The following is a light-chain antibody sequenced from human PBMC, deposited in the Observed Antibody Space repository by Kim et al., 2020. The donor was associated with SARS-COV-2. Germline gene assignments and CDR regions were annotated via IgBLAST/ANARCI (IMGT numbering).Light chain of an antibody. Sequence: SPGEGATLSCRASHSVGISLAWYQQTRGQAPRLLIYDAAIRATGIPDRFSGSGSGTDFTLTISRLEPEDFAVYYCQQYGSSPTWTFGQGTKVDIK. J-gene: IGKJ1*01. CDR3: QQYGSSPTWT. V-gene: IGKV3-20*01. CDR1: HSVGIS. CDR2: DAA.